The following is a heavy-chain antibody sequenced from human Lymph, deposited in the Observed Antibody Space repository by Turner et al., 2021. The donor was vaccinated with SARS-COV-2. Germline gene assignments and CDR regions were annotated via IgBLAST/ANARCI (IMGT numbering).Heavy chain of an antibody. CDR1: GGTFSSHV. CDR3: ARVGSSVVPYYYYGMDV. V-gene: IGHV1-69*01. CDR2: IIPMFGTA. J-gene: IGHJ6*02. D-gene: IGHD3-22*01. Sequence: QVQLVQSGTEVKKPGSSVKVSCKASGGTFSSHVISWVRQAPGQGLEWMGGIIPMFGTANYAQKFQDRVTITADESTSTAYMELSSLRSDDTAVYYCARVGSSVVPYYYYGMDVWGQGTTVTVSS.